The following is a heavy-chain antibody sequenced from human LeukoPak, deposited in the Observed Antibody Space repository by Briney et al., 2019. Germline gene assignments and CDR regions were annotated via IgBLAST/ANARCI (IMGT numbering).Heavy chain of an antibody. D-gene: IGHD2-15*01. Sequence: GESLKISCKGSGYSINNYWIAWVRQMPGKGLEWMGIIYPADSDIRYSPSFQGQVTISADKSISTGYLQWNSLKASDTAMYYCARQEYCSGASCYTWFDPWGQGTLVTVSS. J-gene: IGHJ5*02. V-gene: IGHV5-51*01. CDR1: GYSINNYW. CDR3: ARQEYCSGASCYTWFDP. CDR2: IYPADSDI.